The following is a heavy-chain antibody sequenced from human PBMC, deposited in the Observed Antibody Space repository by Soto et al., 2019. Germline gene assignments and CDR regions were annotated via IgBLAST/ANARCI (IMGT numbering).Heavy chain of an antibody. CDR2: ISAYNGNT. J-gene: IGHJ6*02. D-gene: IGHD1-26*01. Sequence: ASVKVSCKASGYTFTSYGISWVRQAPGQGLEWMGWISAYNGNTNYAQKLQGRVTMTTDTSTSTAYMELRSLRSDDTAVYYCARPLPPSYYYYYYGMDVWGQGTTVTVSS. CDR3: ARPLPPSYYYYYYGMDV. CDR1: GYTFTSYG. V-gene: IGHV1-18*01.